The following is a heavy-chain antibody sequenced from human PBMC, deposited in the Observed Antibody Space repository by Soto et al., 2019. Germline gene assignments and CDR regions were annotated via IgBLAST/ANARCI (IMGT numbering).Heavy chain of an antibody. CDR2: ISYDGSNK. CDR3: ARGESLPTLYYYYYGMDV. D-gene: IGHD3-3*01. CDR1: GFTFSSYA. V-gene: IGHV3-30-3*01. J-gene: IGHJ6*02. Sequence: QVQLVESGGGVVQPGRSLRLSCAASGFTFSSYAMHWVRQAPGKGLEWVAVISYDGSNKYYADSVKGRFTISRDNSKKTLYLQMNSLRAEDTAVYYCARGESLPTLYYYYYGMDVWGQGTTVTVSS.